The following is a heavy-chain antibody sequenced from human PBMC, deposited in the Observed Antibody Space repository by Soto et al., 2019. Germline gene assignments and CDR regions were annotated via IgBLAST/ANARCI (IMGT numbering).Heavy chain of an antibody. CDR2: IYYSGST. CDR3: ARHTPAISISDH. CDR1: GGSISSSSYY. V-gene: IGHV4-39*01. D-gene: IGHD2-15*01. Sequence: QLQLQESGPGLVKPSETLSLTCTVSGGSISSSSYYWGWIRQPPGKGLEWIGSIYYSGSTYYNPSLKGRVPIAVNXSKNQFSLKLSSVTAADTAVYYCARHTPAISISDHWGQGTLVTVSS. J-gene: IGHJ4*02.